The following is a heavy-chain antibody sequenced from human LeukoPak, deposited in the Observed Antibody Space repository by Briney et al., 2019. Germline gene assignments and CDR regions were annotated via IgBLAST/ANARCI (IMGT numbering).Heavy chain of an antibody. Sequence: GATVKVSCKASGGTFSSYAISWVRQAPGQGLEWMGGIIPIFGTANYAQKFQGRVTITADKSTSTAYMELSSLRSEDTAVYYCARVGSGSYPDFDYWGQGTLVTVSS. D-gene: IGHD3-10*01. CDR1: GGTFSSYA. J-gene: IGHJ4*02. V-gene: IGHV1-69*06. CDR2: IIPIFGTA. CDR3: ARVGSGSYPDFDY.